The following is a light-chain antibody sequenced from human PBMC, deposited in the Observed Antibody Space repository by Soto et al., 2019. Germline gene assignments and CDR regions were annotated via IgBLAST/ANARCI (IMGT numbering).Light chain of an antibody. V-gene: IGKV2-28*01. CDR1: QSLLYSDGNTY. J-gene: IGKJ1*01. CDR3: MQALQTPRT. Sequence: DIVLTQSPLSLPVTPGEPASISCKSSQSLLYSDGNTYFDWYLQKPGQSPQLLIYLGSNRASGVPDRVSGSGSGTDFTLKISRVEAEDVGVYYCMQALQTPRTFGQWTKVEIK. CDR2: LGS.